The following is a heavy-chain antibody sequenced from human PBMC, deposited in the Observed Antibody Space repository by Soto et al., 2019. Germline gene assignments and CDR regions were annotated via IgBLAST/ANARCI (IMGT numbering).Heavy chain of an antibody. V-gene: IGHV3-23*01. CDR1: GLTFSSYA. CDR2: ISGSGSST. J-gene: IGHJ4*02. D-gene: IGHD5-18*01. CDR3: VKEAVWLGTFDY. Sequence: EVQLLESGGGLVQPGGYLRLSCAASGLTFSSYAMSWVRQAPGKGLEWVSAISGSGSSTYYADYVKGRFTISRDNSKNTLYLQMNSQRAEYTALYYCVKEAVWLGTFDYLGQGTLVTVAS.